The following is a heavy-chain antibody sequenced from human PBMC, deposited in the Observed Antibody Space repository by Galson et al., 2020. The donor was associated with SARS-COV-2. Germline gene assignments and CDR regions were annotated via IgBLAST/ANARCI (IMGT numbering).Heavy chain of an antibody. CDR1: GYTFTSYD. J-gene: IGHJ6*03. CDR2: MNPNRGNT. D-gene: IGHD3-16*02. V-gene: IGHV1-8*01. Sequence: ASVKVSCKASGYTFTSYDINWVRQATGQGLEWMGWMNPNRGNTGYAQKFQGRVTMTRNTSISTAYMELSSLRSEDTAVYYCARAKGYYDYVWGSYRKDYYYYYMDVWGKGTTVTVSS. CDR3: ARAKGYYDYVWGSYRKDYYYYYMDV.